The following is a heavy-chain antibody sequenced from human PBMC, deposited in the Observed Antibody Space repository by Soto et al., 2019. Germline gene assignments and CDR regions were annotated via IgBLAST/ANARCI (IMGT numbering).Heavy chain of an antibody. J-gene: IGHJ4*01. CDR3: ASGIKLWLRRINNGYSG. CDR2: IIPMFGTA. V-gene: IGHV1-69*12. D-gene: IGHD5-12*01. CDR1: GGTFSTYA. Sequence: QVQLVQSGAEVKKPESSVKVSCKAPGGTFSTYAIRWVRQAPGQGLEWMGGIIPMFGTANYAQIFQDRVTITADESTNTVCTELSSLRPEDTAVYFCASGIKLWLRRINNGYSGWGHGTLVTVSS.